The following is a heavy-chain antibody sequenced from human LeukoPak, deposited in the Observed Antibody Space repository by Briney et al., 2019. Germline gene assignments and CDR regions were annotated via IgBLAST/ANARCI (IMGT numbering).Heavy chain of an antibody. J-gene: IGHJ4*02. Sequence: GGSLRLSCAASEFSVGSNYMTWVRQAPGKGLEWVSLIYSGGSTYYADSVKGRFTISRDNSKNSLYLQMNSLRAEDTAVYYCASRTTMVRGFDYWGQGTLVTVSS. CDR3: ASRTTMVRGFDY. CDR2: IYSGGST. CDR1: EFSVGSNY. V-gene: IGHV3-66*01. D-gene: IGHD3-10*01.